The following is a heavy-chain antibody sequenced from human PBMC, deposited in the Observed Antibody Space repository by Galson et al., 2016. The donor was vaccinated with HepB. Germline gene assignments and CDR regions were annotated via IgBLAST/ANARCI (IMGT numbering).Heavy chain of an antibody. CDR2: ISYDGSNK. J-gene: IGHJ4*02. Sequence: SLRLSCAASGFTFSSYGMHWVRQAPGKALEWVAFISYDGSNKYYEDSVKGRFTISRDGTKNTLYLQMNSLRAEDTAVYYCAKSEYGVYFAFWGQGTLVAVSS. V-gene: IGHV3-30*18. CDR1: GFTFSSYG. D-gene: IGHD4-17*01. CDR3: AKSEYGVYFAF.